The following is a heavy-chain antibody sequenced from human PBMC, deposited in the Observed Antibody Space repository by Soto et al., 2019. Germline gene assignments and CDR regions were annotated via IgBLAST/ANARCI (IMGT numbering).Heavy chain of an antibody. CDR3: AKDVDYGTGYYFDY. D-gene: IGHD4-17*01. Sequence: PGGSLRLSCAASGFRFSTYAMSGVRQPPGRGLEWVSAISSLGGTTFYADSVEGRFTISRDNSRNTLYLEMNSLGAEDTAVYYCAKDVDYGTGYYFDYWGQGTLVTVSS. J-gene: IGHJ4*02. CDR2: ISSLGGTT. CDR1: GFRFSTYA. V-gene: IGHV3-23*01.